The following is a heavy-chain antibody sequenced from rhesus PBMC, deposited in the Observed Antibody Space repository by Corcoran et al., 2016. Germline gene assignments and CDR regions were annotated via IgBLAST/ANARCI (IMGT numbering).Heavy chain of an antibody. CDR3: ARGRAAAGTTRGYYGLDS. V-gene: IGHV4-80*01. J-gene: IGHJ6*01. CDR1: GASISSYW. CDR2: INGNSGSP. Sequence: QVQLQESGPGLVKPSETLSLTCAVSGASISSYWWSWIRQPPGKGLEWIGVINGNSGSPNYNPPLKGQVTISKAASKNQFSLKLSSGTAADTAVYYCARGRAAAGTTRGYYGLDSWGQGVVVTVSS. D-gene: IGHD6-31*01.